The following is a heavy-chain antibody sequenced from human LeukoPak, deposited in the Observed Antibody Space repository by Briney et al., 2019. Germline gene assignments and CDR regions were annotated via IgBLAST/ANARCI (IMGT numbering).Heavy chain of an antibody. Sequence: SETLSLTCTVSGGSISSGDYYWRWIPQPPGKGLEWIGYIYYSGSTYYNPSLKSRVTITVDPYKNPFSLKLSSVTAADTAVYYCARVRLDTAMVTFDYWGQGTLVTVSS. CDR1: GGSISSGDYY. J-gene: IGHJ4*02. CDR2: IYYSGST. V-gene: IGHV4-30-4*01. CDR3: ARVRLDTAMVTFDY. D-gene: IGHD5-18*01.